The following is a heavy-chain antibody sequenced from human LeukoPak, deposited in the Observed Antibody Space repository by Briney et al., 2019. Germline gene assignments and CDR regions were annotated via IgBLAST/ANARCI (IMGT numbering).Heavy chain of an antibody. CDR1: GYTFTGYY. V-gene: IGHV1-2*02. Sequence: GASVKVSCKASGYTFTGYYMHWVRQAPGQGLEWMGWINPNSGGTNYAQKFQGRVTMTRDTSISTAYMELSRLRSDDTAVYYCARDLGYSGSDLSGAVDYWGQGTLVTVSS. CDR3: ARDLGYSGSDLSGAVDY. J-gene: IGHJ4*02. D-gene: IGHD5-12*01. CDR2: INPNSGGT.